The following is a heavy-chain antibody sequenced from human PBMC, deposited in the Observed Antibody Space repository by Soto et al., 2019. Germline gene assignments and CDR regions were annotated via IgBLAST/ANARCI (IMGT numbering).Heavy chain of an antibody. D-gene: IGHD3-22*01. CDR1: GYTFTNYG. Sequence: ASVKVSCKXSGYTFTNYGIFWLRQAPGQGLEWMGWINPYNGSTYYAQKVQGRVTMTTDTSTSTAYMELRSLRSDDTAVYYCARVPTDSSGYYKYYFDYWGQGTLVTVSS. CDR2: INPYNGST. CDR3: ARVPTDSSGYYKYYFDY. J-gene: IGHJ4*02. V-gene: IGHV1-18*04.